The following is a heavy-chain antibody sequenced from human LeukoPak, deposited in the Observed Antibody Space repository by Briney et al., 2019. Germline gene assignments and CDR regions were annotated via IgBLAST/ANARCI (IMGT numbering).Heavy chain of an antibody. CDR3: ARQGYGGHSQGAADY. V-gene: IGHV1-18*01. CDR1: GYTFTSYG. CDR2: ISAHNGNT. J-gene: IGHJ4*02. D-gene: IGHD4-23*01. Sequence: ASVRVSCKASGYTFTSYGFSWVRQAPGQGLEWMGSISAHNGNTNYAQNLQGRVTMTTDTSTSTAYMELRSLRSDDTAVYYCARQGYGGHSQGAADYWGQGTLVTVSS.